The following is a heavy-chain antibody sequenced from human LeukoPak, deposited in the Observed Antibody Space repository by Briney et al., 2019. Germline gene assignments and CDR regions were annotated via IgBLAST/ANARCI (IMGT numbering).Heavy chain of an antibody. CDR2: ISSSGSTI. Sequence: GGSLRLSCAASGFTFSDYYMSWIRQAPGKGLEWVSYISSSGSTIYYADSVKGRFTISRDNAKNSLYLQMNSLRAEDTAVYYCAKDGGNTAIVNWFDPWGQGTLVTVSS. J-gene: IGHJ5*02. CDR3: AKDGGNTAIVNWFDP. CDR1: GFTFSDYY. D-gene: IGHD5-18*01. V-gene: IGHV3-11*01.